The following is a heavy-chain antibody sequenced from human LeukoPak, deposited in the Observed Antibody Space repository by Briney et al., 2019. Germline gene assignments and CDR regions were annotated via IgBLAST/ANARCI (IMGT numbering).Heavy chain of an antibody. CDR2: IYYSGST. Sequence: SETLSLTCTVSGGSISSYYWSWIRQPPGKGLEWIGYIYYSGSTNYSPSLKSRVTISADTSKNQFSLKLSSVTAADTAVYYCARHSCTSSSSCSAYFQHWGQGTLVTVSS. V-gene: IGHV4-59*08. CDR3: ARHSCTSSSSCSAYFQH. D-gene: IGHD2-2*01. J-gene: IGHJ1*01. CDR1: GGSISSYY.